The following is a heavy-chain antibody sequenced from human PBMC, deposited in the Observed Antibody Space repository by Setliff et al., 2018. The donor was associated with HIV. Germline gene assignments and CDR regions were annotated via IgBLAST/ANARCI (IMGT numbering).Heavy chain of an antibody. V-gene: IGHV3-7*04. D-gene: IGHD6-19*01. J-gene: IGHJ4*02. CDR3: ARGAVTLVYFDY. CDR1: GLTFSTYW. Sequence: GALRLSCAASGLTFSTYWMSWVRQAPGKGLEWVANIKQDGSEKNYMDSVKGRFTISRDNAKNSLYLQMNSLRAEDTAVYYCARGAVTLVYFDYWGQGTLVTVSS. CDR2: IKQDGSEK.